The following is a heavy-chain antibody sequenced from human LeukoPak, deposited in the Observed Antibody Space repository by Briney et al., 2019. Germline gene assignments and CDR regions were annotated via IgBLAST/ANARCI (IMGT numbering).Heavy chain of an antibody. CDR3: ARTLFSGWTQYYFDY. J-gene: IGHJ4*02. D-gene: IGHD6-25*01. V-gene: IGHV4-39*07. CDR1: GGSISSNNYY. CDR2: IYYSGST. Sequence: SETLSLTCTVSGGSISSNNYYWVWIRQPPGKGLEWIGSIYYSGSTYYNPSLKSRVTISVDTSKNQFSLKLSSVTAADTAVYYCARTLFSGWTQYYFDYWGQGTLVTVSS.